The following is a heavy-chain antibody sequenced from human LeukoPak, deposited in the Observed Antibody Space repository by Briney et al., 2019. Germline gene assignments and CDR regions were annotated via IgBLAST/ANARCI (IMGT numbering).Heavy chain of an antibody. Sequence: SETLSLTCTVSGGSISSSSLYWGWIRQPPGKGLEWIGSIYYSGNTYYNPSLKSRVSISVDTSKNQFSLKLSSVTAADTAVYYCARHPGRLFDYWGQGTLVTVSS. J-gene: IGHJ4*02. V-gene: IGHV4-39*01. CDR1: GGSISSSSLY. CDR2: IYYSGNT. CDR3: ARHPGRLFDY.